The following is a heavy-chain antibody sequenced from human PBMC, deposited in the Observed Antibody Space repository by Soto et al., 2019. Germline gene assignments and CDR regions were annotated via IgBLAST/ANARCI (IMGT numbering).Heavy chain of an antibody. V-gene: IGHV3-72*01. CDR3: ARAGYSSGWRTFDY. D-gene: IGHD6-19*01. CDR2: TRNQANSYTT. J-gene: IGHJ4*02. CDR1: GFTFSDHY. Sequence: PGGSLRLSCAASGFTFSDHYMDWVRQAPGKGLEWVGRTRNQANSYTTEYAASVKGRFTISRDDSKNSLYLQMNSLKIEDTAVYYCARAGYSSGWRTFDYWRQGTLVTVSS.